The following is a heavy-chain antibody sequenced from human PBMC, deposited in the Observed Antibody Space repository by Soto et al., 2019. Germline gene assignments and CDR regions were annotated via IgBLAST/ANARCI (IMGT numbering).Heavy chain of an antibody. J-gene: IGHJ5*02. CDR3: EMTVTTLYNWFDP. Sequence: SQTLSLTYSVSGGSMNNYYWSWIRQPPGKGLEWIGHIYYSGTTKYSPSLKSAVTISVDTSKNLSSLRLNSGTAADTAVYYCEMTVTTLYNWFDPCGQGALVTVSS. CDR1: GGSMNNYY. V-gene: IGHV4-59*08. D-gene: IGHD4-17*01. CDR2: IYYSGTT.